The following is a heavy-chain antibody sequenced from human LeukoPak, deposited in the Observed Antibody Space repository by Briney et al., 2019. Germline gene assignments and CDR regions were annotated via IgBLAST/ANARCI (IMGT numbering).Heavy chain of an antibody. CDR2: IKQDGSEK. J-gene: IGHJ4*02. V-gene: IGHV3-7*01. CDR1: GFTFSNYW. Sequence: GGSLRLSCAASGFTFSNYWMNWVRQAPGKGLEWLANIKQDGSEKYYVDSVKGRFTISRDNAKNSLYLQMDSLRAEDTAVYYCARRRCTSTSCFEDYWGQGTLVTVSS. D-gene: IGHD2-2*01. CDR3: ARRRCTSTSCFEDY.